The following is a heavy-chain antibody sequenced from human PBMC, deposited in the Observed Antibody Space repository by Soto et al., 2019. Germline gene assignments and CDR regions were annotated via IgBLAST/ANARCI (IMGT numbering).Heavy chain of an antibody. CDR1: GDSISNLDYF. CDR3: ARGRYCLTGRCFPNWFDS. D-gene: IGHD7-27*01. CDR2: IYKSATT. Sequence: SETLSLTCSVSGDSISNLDYFWAWIRQPPGQALEYMGYIYKSATTHYNPSFESRVAISVDTSKSQFSLNVTSVTAADTAVYFCARGRYCLTGRCFPNWFDSWGQGALVTVSS. J-gene: IGHJ5*01. V-gene: IGHV4-30-4*01.